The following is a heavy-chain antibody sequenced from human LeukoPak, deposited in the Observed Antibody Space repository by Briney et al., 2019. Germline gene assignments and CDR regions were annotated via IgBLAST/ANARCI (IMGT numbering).Heavy chain of an antibody. V-gene: IGHV3-30-3*01. CDR2: ISYDGSNK. CDR1: GFIFSSYA. J-gene: IGHJ6*02. CDR3: ARELSYGSSYYYYGMDV. D-gene: IGHD5-18*01. Sequence: GGSLRLSCAASGFIFSSYAMHWVRQAPGKGLEWVAVISYDGSNKYYADSVKGRFTISRDNSKNTLYLQMNSLRAEDTAVYYCARELSYGSSYYYYGMDVWGQGTTVTVSS.